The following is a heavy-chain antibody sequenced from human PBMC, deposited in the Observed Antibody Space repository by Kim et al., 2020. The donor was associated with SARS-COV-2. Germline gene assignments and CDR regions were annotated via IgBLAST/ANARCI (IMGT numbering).Heavy chain of an antibody. Sequence: GGSLRLSCAASGITFSSYAMSWVRQAPGKGLEWVSGISGSGGNTKYADSVKGRFTISRDNSKNTLYLQMNSLRAEDTAVYYCAKDTNYYGSGQEDVWGQGTTVTVSS. D-gene: IGHD3-10*01. V-gene: IGHV3-23*01. CDR2: ISGSGGNT. CDR3: AKDTNYYGSGQEDV. CDR1: GITFSSYA. J-gene: IGHJ6*02.